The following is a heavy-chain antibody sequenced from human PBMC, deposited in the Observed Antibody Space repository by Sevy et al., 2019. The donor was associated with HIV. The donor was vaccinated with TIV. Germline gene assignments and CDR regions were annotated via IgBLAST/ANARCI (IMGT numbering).Heavy chain of an antibody. CDR1: GFTFSSYA. Sequence: GGSLRLSCAASGFTFSSYAMSWVRQAPGKGLEWVSAISGSGGSTYYADSVKGRFTISRDNSKNTLYLKMNSLRAEDTAVYYCAKESRLLWFGEFKNPYYFDYWGQGTLVTVSS. CDR3: AKESRLLWFGEFKNPYYFDY. CDR2: ISGSGGST. J-gene: IGHJ4*02. D-gene: IGHD3-10*01. V-gene: IGHV3-23*01.